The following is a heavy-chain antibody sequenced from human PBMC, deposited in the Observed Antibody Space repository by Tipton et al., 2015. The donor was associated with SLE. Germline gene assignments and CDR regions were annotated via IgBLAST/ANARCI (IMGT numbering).Heavy chain of an antibody. CDR2: IYHSGST. J-gene: IGHJ4*02. D-gene: IGHD1-26*01. Sequence: TLSLTCTVSGGSISSHYWSWIRQPPGKGLEWIGYIYHSGSTYYNPSLKSRVTISVDRSKNQFSLKLSSVTAADTAVYYCARDRNRSGSLDYWGQGTLVTVSS. CDR1: GGSISSHY. CDR3: ARDRNRSGSLDY. V-gene: IGHV4-59*11.